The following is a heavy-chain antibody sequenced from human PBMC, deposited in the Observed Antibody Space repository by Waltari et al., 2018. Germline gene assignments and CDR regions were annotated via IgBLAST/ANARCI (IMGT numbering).Heavy chain of an antibody. J-gene: IGHJ5*02. D-gene: IGHD3-3*01. CDR2: LSYDGSTE. CDR3: ARGGLDYDFWRTP. V-gene: IGHV3-30-3*01. CDR1: GFTFSSYA. Sequence: QVQLVESGGGVVQRGRSLRLSCAASGFTFSSYAMHWVRQAPGKGLEWVAVLSYDGSTEYYADSLKGRFTISREHSKNTLYLQMNSLMAEDTAVYYCARGGLDYDFWRTPWGQGTLVTVSS.